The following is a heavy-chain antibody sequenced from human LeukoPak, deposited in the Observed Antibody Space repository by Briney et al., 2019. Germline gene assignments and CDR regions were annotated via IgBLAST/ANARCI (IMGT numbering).Heavy chain of an antibody. V-gene: IGHV3-33*01. CDR2: IWYDGSNK. CDR1: GFTFSSYG. CDR3: ARYSGSSWYFDY. D-gene: IGHD1-26*01. J-gene: IGHJ4*02. Sequence: PGGSLRLSCAASGFTFSSYGMHWVGQAPGKGLEGVAVIWYDGSNKYYADSVKGRFTISRDNSKTALYLQINRLRAEDTAVYYSARYSGSSWYFDYWGQGTLVTVSS.